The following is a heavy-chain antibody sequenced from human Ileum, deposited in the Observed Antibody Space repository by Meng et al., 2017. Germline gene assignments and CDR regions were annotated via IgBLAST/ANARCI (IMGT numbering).Heavy chain of an antibody. CDR3: AASLDGNRFDP. V-gene: IGHV4-30-4*01. CDR1: GGSISSGDYY. J-gene: IGHJ5*02. CDR2: IFDTGPP. D-gene: IGHD1-26*01. Sequence: VQLQESGPGLVKSSQTPSRTCTVSGGSISSGDYYWSWIRQPPGKGLEWIGYIFDTGPPSYSPPLRSRLSISMDTSKNQFSLRLTSVSAADTAVYYCAASLDGNRFDPWGQGTLVTVSS.